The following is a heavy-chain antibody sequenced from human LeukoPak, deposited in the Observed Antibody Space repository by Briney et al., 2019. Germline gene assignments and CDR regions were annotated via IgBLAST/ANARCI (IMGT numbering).Heavy chain of an antibody. CDR1: GFTFSDYS. J-gene: IGHJ4*02. CDR3: SRQFDC. CDR2: IDGSGDTI. V-gene: IGHV3-48*02. Sequence: GGSLRLSCAASGFTFSDYSMNWVRQAPGKGLEWVSYIDGSGDTIYYADSVKGRFTISRDNAKNSLDLQMNSLRNEDTAVYYCSRQFDCWGQGTLVTVSS.